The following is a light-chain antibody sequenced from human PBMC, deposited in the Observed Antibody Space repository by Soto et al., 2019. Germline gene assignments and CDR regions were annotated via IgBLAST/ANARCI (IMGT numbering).Light chain of an antibody. V-gene: IGKV3-15*01. CDR2: GAS. Sequence: EIVLTQSPGTLSVSPGERATLSCRASQSVSSKLVWYQQKPGQAPRLLFYGASTGATGIPARFSGSGSETEFTLSISSLQSEDFVVYYCQQYNNWPGTFGQGTKVEIK. J-gene: IGKJ1*01. CDR1: QSVSSK. CDR3: QQYNNWPGT.